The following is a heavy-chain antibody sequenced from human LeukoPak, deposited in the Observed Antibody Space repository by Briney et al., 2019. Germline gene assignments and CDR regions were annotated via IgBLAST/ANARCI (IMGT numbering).Heavy chain of an antibody. CDR1: GGSISSYY. J-gene: IGHJ4*02. CDR3: ARAHTSSWYMDY. Sequence: SETLSLTCSVSGGSISSYYWSWIRQPPGKGLEWIGYIYYSGGTNYNPSLKSRVTISVDTSENQPSLKLSSVTAADTALYYCARAHTSSWYMDYWGQGTLVTVSS. CDR2: IYYSGGT. V-gene: IGHV4-59*01. D-gene: IGHD6-13*01.